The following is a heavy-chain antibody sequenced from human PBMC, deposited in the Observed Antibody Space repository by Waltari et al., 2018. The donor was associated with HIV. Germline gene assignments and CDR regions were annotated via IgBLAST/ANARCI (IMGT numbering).Heavy chain of an antibody. CDR2: IRGGGET. Sequence: QLLESGGGLVEPGGSLRLSWAASGFLFTAFAMDWVRQAPGKGLEWVSAIRGGGETFYADSVKGRFTISRDNSKNTLYLQMNSLRADDAAVYYCVKDSGRAADVFDLWGQGTMVTVSS. CDR3: VKDSGRAADVFDL. CDR1: GFLFTAFA. D-gene: IGHD3-10*01. V-gene: IGHV3-23*01. J-gene: IGHJ3*01.